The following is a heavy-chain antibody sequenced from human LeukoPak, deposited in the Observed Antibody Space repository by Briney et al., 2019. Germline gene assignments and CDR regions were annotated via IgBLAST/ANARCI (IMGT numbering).Heavy chain of an antibody. CDR2: INPNSGGT. J-gene: IGHJ6*02. CDR1: GYTFTGYY. CDR3: ARDQAMVRGSLSGMDV. Sequence: ASVKVSCKASGYTFTGYYMHWVGQAPGQGLEWMGWINPNSGGTNYAQKFQGRVTMTRDTSISTAYMELSRLGSDDTAVYYCARDQAMVRGSLSGMDVWGQGTTVTVSS. D-gene: IGHD3-10*01. V-gene: IGHV1-2*02.